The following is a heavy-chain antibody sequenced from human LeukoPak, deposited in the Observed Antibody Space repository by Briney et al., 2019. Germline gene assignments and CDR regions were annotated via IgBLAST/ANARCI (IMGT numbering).Heavy chain of an antibody. CDR3: ARARGYYYDSSGNFDY. D-gene: IGHD3-22*01. CDR1: GYTFTSYY. CDR2: INPSGGST. J-gene: IGHJ4*02. V-gene: IGHV1-46*01. Sequence: VASVKVSCKASGYTFTSYYMHWVRRAPGQGLEWMGIINPSGGSTSYAQKFQGRVTMTRDMSTSTVYMELSSLRSEDTAVYYCARARGYYYDSSGNFDYWGQGTLVTVSS.